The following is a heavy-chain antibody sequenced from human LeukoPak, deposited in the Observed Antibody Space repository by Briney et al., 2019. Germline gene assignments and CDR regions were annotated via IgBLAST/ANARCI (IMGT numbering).Heavy chain of an antibody. CDR2: ISSSSSYI. CDR1: GCTFSSYS. V-gene: IGHV3-21*01. Sequence: GGSLRLSCAASGCTFSSYSMNWVRQAPGKGLEWVSSISSSSSYIYYADSVKGRFTISRDNAKNSLYLQMNSLRAEDTAVYYCAREYCSGGSCYLADYWGQGTLVTVSS. D-gene: IGHD2-15*01. J-gene: IGHJ4*02. CDR3: AREYCSGGSCYLADY.